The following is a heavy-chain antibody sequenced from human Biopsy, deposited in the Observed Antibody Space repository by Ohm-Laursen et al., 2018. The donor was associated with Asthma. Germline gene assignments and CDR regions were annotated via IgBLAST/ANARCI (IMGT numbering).Heavy chain of an antibody. CDR2: IMTVFGTT. V-gene: IGHV1-69*13. CDR3: ARCQVGYSSGWSLLLKKIYYSGMDV. D-gene: IGHD6-19*01. Sequence: GASVKVSCKPPGGTFSNFAISWVRQAPGQGLEWLGGIMTVFGTTNDAQKFQGRVTITADESTSTAYMEVTSLRSEDTAIYYCARCQVGYSSGWSLLLKKIYYSGMDVWGQGTAVTVSS. CDR1: GGTFSNFA. J-gene: IGHJ6*02.